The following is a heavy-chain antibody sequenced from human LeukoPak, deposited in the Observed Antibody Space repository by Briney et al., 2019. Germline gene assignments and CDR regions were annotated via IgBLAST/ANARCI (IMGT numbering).Heavy chain of an antibody. CDR2: IWYDGSNK. CDR1: GFSFGAHG. J-gene: IGHJ4*02. D-gene: IGHD4-17*01. Sequence: QSGGSLRLSCATSGFSFGAHGMHWVRRAPGKGLEWVAVIWYDGSNKYYADSVKGRFTISRDNSKNTLYLQMNSLRAEDTAVYYCAKVPMVTTVTVFDYWGQGTLVTVSS. CDR3: AKVPMVTTVTVFDY. V-gene: IGHV3-33*06.